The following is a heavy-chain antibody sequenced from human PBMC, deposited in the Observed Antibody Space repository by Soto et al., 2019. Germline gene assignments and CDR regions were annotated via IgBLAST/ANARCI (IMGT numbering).Heavy chain of an antibody. CDR3: ARDKDSSGSFDP. CDR2: IYYSGST. J-gene: IGHJ5*02. D-gene: IGHD6-13*01. Sequence: SETLSLTCTVSGGSISSGDYYWSWIRQPPGKGLEWIGYIYYSGSTYYNPSLKSRVTISVDTSKNQFSLKLSSVTAADTAVYYCARDKDSSGSFDPWGQGTLVTVSS. V-gene: IGHV4-30-4*01. CDR1: GGSISSGDYY.